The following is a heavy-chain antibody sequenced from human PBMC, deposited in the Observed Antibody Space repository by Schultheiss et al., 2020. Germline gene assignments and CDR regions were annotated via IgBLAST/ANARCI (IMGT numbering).Heavy chain of an antibody. CDR2: ISYDGSNK. CDR1: GFTFSSYG. Sequence: SLKISCAASGFTFSSYGMHWVRQAPGKGLEWVAVISYDGSNKYYADSVKGRFTISRDNSKNTLYLQMNSLRAEDTAVYYCAKSDDYGEHAFDIWGQGTMVTVSS. J-gene: IGHJ3*02. D-gene: IGHD4-17*01. CDR3: AKSDDYGEHAFDI. V-gene: IGHV3-30*18.